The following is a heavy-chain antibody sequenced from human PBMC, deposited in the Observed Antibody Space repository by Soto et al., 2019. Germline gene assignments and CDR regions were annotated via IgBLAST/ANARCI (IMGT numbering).Heavy chain of an antibody. CDR3: ARLSSSGWLYYYGMDV. Sequence: GESLKISWTGSGYNFGHYWIGWVRQMPGKSLEYMGIIYPGNSDTRYSPSFQGQVTISADKSISTAYLQWSSLKASDTAMYYCARLSSSGWLYYYGMDVWGQGTSVTVSS. CDR1: GYNFGHYW. V-gene: IGHV5-51*01. J-gene: IGHJ6*02. CDR2: IYPGNSDT. D-gene: IGHD6-19*01.